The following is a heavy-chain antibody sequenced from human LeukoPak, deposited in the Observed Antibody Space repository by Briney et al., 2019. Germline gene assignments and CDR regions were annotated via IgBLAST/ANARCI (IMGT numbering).Heavy chain of an antibody. J-gene: IGHJ6*02. CDR2: INSDGSST. V-gene: IGHV3-74*01. D-gene: IGHD5-18*01. Sequence: GGSLRLSCAASGLTFSSYWMHWVRQAPGKGLVWVSRINSDGSSTNYADSVKGRFTISRNNAKNTLYLQMNSLRAEDTAVYYCARRTAGYFMDVWGQGTTVTVSS. CDR1: GLTFSSYW. CDR3: ARRTAGYFMDV.